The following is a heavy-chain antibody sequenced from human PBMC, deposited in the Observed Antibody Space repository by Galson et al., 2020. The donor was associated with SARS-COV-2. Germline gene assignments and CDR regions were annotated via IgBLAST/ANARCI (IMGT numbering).Heavy chain of an antibody. CDR2: ISHSGTT. CDR3: ARESWTKLWLRYLDN. Sequence: SETLSLTCSVSNDSITSSTYYWGWIRQPPGKGLEWIGSISHSGTTYYNPSLKSRVTISVDTSKNHFSLTLNSVTAADTAVYYCARESWTKLWLRYLDNWGQGTLVSVSS. J-gene: IGHJ4*02. V-gene: IGHV4-39*07. D-gene: IGHD3-16*01. CDR1: NDSITSSTYY.